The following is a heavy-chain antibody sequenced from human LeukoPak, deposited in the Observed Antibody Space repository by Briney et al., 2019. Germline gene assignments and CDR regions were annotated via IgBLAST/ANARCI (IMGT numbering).Heavy chain of an antibody. V-gene: IGHV4-34*01. CDR1: GGSFSGYY. CDR3: ARVPSITIFGVVITHDAFDI. Sequence: PSETLSLTCAVYGGSFSGYYWSWIRQPPGKGLEWIGEINHSGSTNYNPSLKSRVTISVDTSKNQFSLKLSSVTAADTAVYYCARVPSITIFGVVITHDAFDIWGQGTMVTVSS. D-gene: IGHD3-3*01. J-gene: IGHJ3*02. CDR2: INHSGST.